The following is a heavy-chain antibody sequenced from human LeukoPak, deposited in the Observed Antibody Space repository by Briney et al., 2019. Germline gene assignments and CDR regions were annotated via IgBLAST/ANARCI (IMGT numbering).Heavy chain of an antibody. CDR2: INANGDST. CDR3: AKDIEAGTAGFSFDY. V-gene: IGHV3-43*02. J-gene: IGHJ4*02. CDR1: GFSFAYYA. D-gene: IGHD2-21*02. Sequence: QAGGSLRLSCAASGFSFAYYAMHWVRQAPGKGLEWVSLINANGDSTYYADSVKGRFTISRDNSKNSLSLQMNSLRTEDTALYYCAKDIEAGTAGFSFDYWGQGTLVAVSS.